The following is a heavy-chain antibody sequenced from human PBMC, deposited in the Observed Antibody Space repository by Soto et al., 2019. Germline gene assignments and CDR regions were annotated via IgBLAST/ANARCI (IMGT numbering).Heavy chain of an antibody. J-gene: IGHJ3*02. Sequence: ASVKVSCKASGGTFSSYAISWVRQAPGQGLEWMGGIIPIFGTANYAQKFQGRVTITADESTSTAYMELSSLRSEDTAVYYCARAIRLRPNDAFDIWGQGTMVTVSS. CDR2: IIPIFGTA. CDR3: ARAIRLRPNDAFDI. V-gene: IGHV1-69*13. CDR1: GGTFSSYA. D-gene: IGHD3-16*01.